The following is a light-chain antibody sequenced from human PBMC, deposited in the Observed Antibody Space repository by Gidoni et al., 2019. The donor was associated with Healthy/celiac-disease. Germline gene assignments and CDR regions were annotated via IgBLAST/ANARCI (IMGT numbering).Light chain of an antibody. J-gene: IGLJ1*01. V-gene: IGLV2-14*01. CDR3: SSYTSSSTYV. CDR2: EVS. CDR1: SSDVGGYNY. Sequence: QSALPQPASVSGSPGQSITISCTGTSSDVGGYNYVSWYQQPPGKAPKLIIYEVSNRPSGVSNRFSGSKSGNTVSLTISGIQDEDEADYYCSSYTSSSTYVFGTGTKVTVL.